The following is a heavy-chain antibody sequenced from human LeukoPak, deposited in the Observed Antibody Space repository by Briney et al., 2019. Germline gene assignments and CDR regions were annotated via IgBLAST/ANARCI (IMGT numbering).Heavy chain of an antibody. D-gene: IGHD6-13*01. CDR2: IIPIFGTA. J-gene: IGHJ6*03. CDR1: GGTFSSYA. V-gene: IGHV1-69*05. CDR3: ARGGSSWLNYYYYMDV. Sequence: SVKASCKASGGTFSSYAISWVRQAPGQGLEWMGGIIPIFGTANYAQKFQGRVTITTDESTSTAYMELSSLRSEDTAVYYCARGGSSWLNYYYYMDVWGKGTTVTVSS.